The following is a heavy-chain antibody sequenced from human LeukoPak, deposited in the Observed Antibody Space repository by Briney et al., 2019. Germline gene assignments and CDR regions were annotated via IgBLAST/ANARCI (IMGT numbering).Heavy chain of an antibody. CDR1: GYTFTGYY. D-gene: IGHD2-15*01. V-gene: IGHV1-2*02. CDR2: INPNSGGT. Sequence: GASVKVSCKASGYTFTGYYIHWVRQAPGQGLEWMGWINPNSGGTNYAQKFQGRVTMTRDTSISTAYMELSRLRSDDTAVYYCARAPDSDCSGGSCYPYYFDYWGQGTLVTVSS. J-gene: IGHJ4*02. CDR3: ARAPDSDCSGGSCYPYYFDY.